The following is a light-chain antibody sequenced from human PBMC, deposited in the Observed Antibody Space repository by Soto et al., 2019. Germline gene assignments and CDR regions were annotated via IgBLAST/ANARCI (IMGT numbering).Light chain of an antibody. Sequence: DFQMTQSPSSLSASVGDRVTISCRAGQDISNFLAWYQQRPGKVPKLLIYAASTLQSGVPSRFSGSGSVTDFTLTISSLQPEDAATYFCQRYRGAPRTFGQGTRVEIK. CDR1: QDISNF. CDR3: QRYRGAPRT. J-gene: IGKJ1*01. CDR2: AAS. V-gene: IGKV1-27*01.